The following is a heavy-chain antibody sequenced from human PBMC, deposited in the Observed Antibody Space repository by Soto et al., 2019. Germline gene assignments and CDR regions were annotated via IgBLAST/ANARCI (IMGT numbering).Heavy chain of an antibody. CDR2: FFHSGST. Sequence: PSETLSLICTVSGGSFLTSSYYWGWIRQPPGKGLEWIGTFFHSGSTDHNPSLKSRVTVSMDTSKSQFFLRVTSVTAADTAVYYCARRSIGYGSSHVHYFDYWGHGTLVTVPS. V-gene: IGHV4-39*01. J-gene: IGHJ4*01. D-gene: IGHD5-18*01. CDR1: GGSFLTSSYY. CDR3: ARRSIGYGSSHVHYFDY.